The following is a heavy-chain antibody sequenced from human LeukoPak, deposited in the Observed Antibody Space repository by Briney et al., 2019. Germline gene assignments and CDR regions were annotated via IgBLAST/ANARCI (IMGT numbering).Heavy chain of an antibody. CDR2: ISQTAIA. CDR3: ARASVEHRIVAGDYFDS. D-gene: IGHD2-15*01. Sequence: SQTLSLTCTVSGYSINNAHYWSWIRQPRGSGLEWIWNISQTAIASYPSSLKTPVPFSLETSKNPFSLNLRSVTAADPAVYFCARASVEHRIVAGDYFDSWGQGTQVTVSS. CDR1: GYSINNAHY. J-gene: IGHJ4*02. V-gene: IGHV4-38-2*02.